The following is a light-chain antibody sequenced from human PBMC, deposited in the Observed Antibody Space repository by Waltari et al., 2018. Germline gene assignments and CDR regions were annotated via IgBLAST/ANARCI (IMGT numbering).Light chain of an antibody. CDR3: QNHERLPAT. Sequence: EVVLTQSPGTLSLSPGERAPLSCRASQSIGKYLVWYQQRPGQAPRLLLYAASTRATGIPDRFSGSGYGTDFSLTISRLEPEDFAVYYCQNHERLPATFGQGTKVEIK. CDR2: AAS. CDR1: QSIGKY. J-gene: IGKJ1*01. V-gene: IGKV3-20*01.